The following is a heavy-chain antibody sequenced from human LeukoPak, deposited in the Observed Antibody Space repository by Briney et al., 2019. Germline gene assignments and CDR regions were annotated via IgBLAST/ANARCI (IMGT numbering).Heavy chain of an antibody. CDR2: ISSGGTTI. D-gene: IGHD2-15*01. CDR1: GFTFSSYE. Sequence: GGSLRLSCAASGFTFSSYEMHWVRQAPGKGLEWVSYISSGGTTIYYADSVKGRFTISRDNAKNSLYLQMNSLRAEDTAIYYSARDVGCSGGSCYSHFDYWGQGTLVTVSS. J-gene: IGHJ4*02. V-gene: IGHV3-48*03. CDR3: ARDVGCSGGSCYSHFDY.